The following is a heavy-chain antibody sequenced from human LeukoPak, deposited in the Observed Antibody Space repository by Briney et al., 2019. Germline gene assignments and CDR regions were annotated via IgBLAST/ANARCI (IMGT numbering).Heavy chain of an antibody. Sequence: GGSLRLSCTASGLTFSSYWVHWVRQSQEKRLVWVSRINEDGRVTDYADSVKGRFTISRDNARNTLYLQMHSLRVEDTAVYYCARDLRGIHDYWGQGTLVTVSS. D-gene: IGHD3-16*01. V-gene: IGHV3-74*01. CDR1: GLTFSSYW. CDR2: INEDGRVT. J-gene: IGHJ4*02. CDR3: ARDLRGIHDY.